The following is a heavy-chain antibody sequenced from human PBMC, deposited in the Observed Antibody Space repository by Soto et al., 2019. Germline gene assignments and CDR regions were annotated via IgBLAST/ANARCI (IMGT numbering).Heavy chain of an antibody. V-gene: IGHV3-23*01. CDR1: GFPFDTAA. D-gene: IGHD1-26*01. CDR2: ISGGGDLA. Sequence: GGSLRLSFAASGFPFDTAAMILFRQGPVKGPEWLSLISGGGDLAYYAESVKGRFTSSRDNSKNTLYLQMTFLRVDDTAVYYCAKYSGDFPVYNGLNVWGQGTTVTVSS. J-gene: IGHJ6*02. CDR3: AKYSGDFPVYNGLNV.